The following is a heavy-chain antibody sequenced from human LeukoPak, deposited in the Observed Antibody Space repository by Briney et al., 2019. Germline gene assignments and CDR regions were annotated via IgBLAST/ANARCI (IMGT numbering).Heavy chain of an antibody. Sequence: ASVKVSCKASGYTFTSYDINWVRQATGKGLEWMGWMNPNSGNTGYAQKFQGRVTMTRNTSISTAYMELSSLRSEDTAVYYCARQKIYSCDAFDIWGQGTMVTVSS. V-gene: IGHV1-8*01. CDR3: ARQKIYSCDAFDI. CDR2: MNPNSGNT. J-gene: IGHJ3*02. D-gene: IGHD5-12*01. CDR1: GYTFTSYD.